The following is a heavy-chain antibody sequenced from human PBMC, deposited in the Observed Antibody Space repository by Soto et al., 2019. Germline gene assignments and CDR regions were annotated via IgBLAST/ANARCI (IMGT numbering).Heavy chain of an antibody. CDR1: GYTLTGSY. CDR2: INPNSVGT. CDR3: ARGISAPPTSYYYYDMDV. Sequence: QVQLVQSGAEVKKPGASVQVSSRASGYTLTGSYMPGGRRAPGQGLGWMGWINPNSVGTNYAQKFQGWVTMTRDTSISTAYMELSRLRSDDTAVYYCARGISAPPTSYYYYDMDVWGKGTTVTVSS. J-gene: IGHJ6*03. V-gene: IGHV1-2*04. D-gene: IGHD6-6*01.